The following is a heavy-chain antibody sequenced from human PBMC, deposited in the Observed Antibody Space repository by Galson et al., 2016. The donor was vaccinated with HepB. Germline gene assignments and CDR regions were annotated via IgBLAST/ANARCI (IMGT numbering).Heavy chain of an antibody. CDR3: ARAAGGVMGSYYFDY. CDR2: ISASGQTT. D-gene: IGHD3-16*01. V-gene: IGHV3-23*01. CDR1: GFTFNSYA. J-gene: IGHJ4*02. Sequence: SLRLSCAASGFTFNSYAMSWVRQAPGKGLEWAAGISASGQTTFYADSVTGRFTISRDNSKNTLHLQITGLRAEDTAVYYCARAAGGVMGSYYFDYWGQGTLVTVSS.